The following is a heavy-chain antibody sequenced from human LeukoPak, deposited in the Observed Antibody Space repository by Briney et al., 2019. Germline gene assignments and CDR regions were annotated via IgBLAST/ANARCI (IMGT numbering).Heavy chain of an antibody. J-gene: IGHJ5*02. CDR2: ISYDGSNK. CDR3: AKDRA. Sequence: SLRLSCAASGFAFSSYGIHWVREAPRLGLEWVAVISYDGSNKYYADSVKGRFTISRDNSKNTLYLQMNSLRAEDTAGCYCAKDRAWGQGTLVTVSS. V-gene: IGHV3-30*18. CDR1: GFAFSSYG. D-gene: IGHD5-24*01.